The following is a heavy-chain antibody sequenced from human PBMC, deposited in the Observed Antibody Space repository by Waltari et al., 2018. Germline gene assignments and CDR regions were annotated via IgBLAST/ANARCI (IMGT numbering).Heavy chain of an antibody. V-gene: IGHV1-69*13. J-gene: IGHJ4*02. CDR3: AIYRRAARSYFDY. D-gene: IGHD6-6*01. Sequence: QVQLAQSGAEVKMPGSSVQVYCKASGGNFSSYAISWVRQAPGQGLEWMGRIIPIFGTANYAQKFQGRVTITADKSTSTAYMELSSLRSEDTAVYYCAIYRRAARSYFDYWGQGTLVTVSS. CDR1: GGNFSSYA. CDR2: IIPIFGTA.